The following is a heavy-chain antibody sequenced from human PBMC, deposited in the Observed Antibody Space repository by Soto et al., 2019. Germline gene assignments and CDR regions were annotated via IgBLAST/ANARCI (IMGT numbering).Heavy chain of an antibody. CDR1: GFTFGHYG. CDR3: AKEGCSGGICFGFDD. J-gene: IGHJ4*02. V-gene: IGHV3-30*18. Sequence: QVQLVESGGGVVQPGGSLRLSCEASGFTFGHYGMHWVRQAPGKGREWVAVKSWNGGDEFYEDSVKGRFTISRDNSRNVLYLQMNSLRPEDTGVYFCAKEGCSGGICFGFDDWGQGTLVTVSS. CDR2: KSWNGGDE. D-gene: IGHD2-15*01.